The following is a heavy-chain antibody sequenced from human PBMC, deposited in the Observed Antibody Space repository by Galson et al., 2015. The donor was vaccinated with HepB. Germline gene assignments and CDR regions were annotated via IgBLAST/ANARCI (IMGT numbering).Heavy chain of an antibody. J-gene: IGHJ4*02. CDR2: INGDRATR. V-gene: IGHV3-48*01. CDR3: ARSSSSTARCIDY. Sequence: SLRLSCAASGFTFSLHSMNWVRQAPGKGLEWVAYINGDRATRSYADSVKGRFTVSRYNADNSLTLQMNSLRVEDTAIYYCARSSSSTARCIDYWGQGALVTVSS. CDR1: GFTFSLHS. D-gene: IGHD6-6*01.